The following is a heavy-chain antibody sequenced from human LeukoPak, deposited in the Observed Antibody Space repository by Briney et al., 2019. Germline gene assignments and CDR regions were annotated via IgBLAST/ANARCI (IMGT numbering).Heavy chain of an antibody. D-gene: IGHD3-3*02. Sequence: PGGSLRLSCTASGFTFGDYAMSWVRQAPGKGLEWVSAISGSGGNTYYADSVKGRFTISRDNSKNTLYLQMDSLRADDTAVYYCAKAAFSRTSYFDYWGQGTLVTASS. CDR3: AKAAFSRTSYFDY. J-gene: IGHJ4*02. CDR1: GFTFGDYA. V-gene: IGHV3-23*01. CDR2: ISGSGGNT.